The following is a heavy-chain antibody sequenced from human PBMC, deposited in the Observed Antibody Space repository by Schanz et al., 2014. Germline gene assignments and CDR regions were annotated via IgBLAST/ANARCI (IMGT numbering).Heavy chain of an antibody. V-gene: IGHV3-11*01. CDR3: ARDGGRDGYNLAFDV. CDR2: ITSGSAK. J-gene: IGHJ3*01. D-gene: IGHD5-12*01. CDR1: GFTFGDYA. Sequence: VQLVESGGGLVKPGRSLRLSCTASGFTFGDYAMSWFRQAPGKGLEWVSYITSGSAKFYADSVKGRFTISRDNAKNSLYLQMNSLRAEDTAVYFCARDGGRDGYNLAFDVWGQGTLVTVSS.